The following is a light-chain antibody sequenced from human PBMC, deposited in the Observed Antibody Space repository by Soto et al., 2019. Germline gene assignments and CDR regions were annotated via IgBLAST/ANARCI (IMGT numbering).Light chain of an antibody. V-gene: IGKV3-20*01. CDR2: AAS. Sequence: EVVLTQSPGTLSLSPGERATISCRASQIVSKNYLAWYHQKPGQAPRLLIYAASSRATGIPDRFSGGGSGTDFTLTISRLEPEDFAVYYCQQYGSAPRTFGQWTKVEV. J-gene: IGKJ1*01. CDR3: QQYGSAPRT. CDR1: QIVSKNY.